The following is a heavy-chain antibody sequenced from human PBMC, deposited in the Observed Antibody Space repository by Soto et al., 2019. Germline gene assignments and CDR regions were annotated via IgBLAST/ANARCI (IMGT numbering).Heavy chain of an antibody. CDR1: GYTFRNYG. CDR2: VSGYNRNT. CDR3: ARERQWDPLPY. V-gene: IGHV1-18*01. Sequence: VQLVQSGAEVKKPGASVKVSCEAYGYTFRNYGNTWVRQAPGQGLEWIGWVSGYNRNTNYAQKFEDRVTMTTDTSTSIAYLELRRLRIDDTAVYYCARERQWDPLPYWGPGTLLVVS. J-gene: IGHJ4*02. D-gene: IGHD1-26*01.